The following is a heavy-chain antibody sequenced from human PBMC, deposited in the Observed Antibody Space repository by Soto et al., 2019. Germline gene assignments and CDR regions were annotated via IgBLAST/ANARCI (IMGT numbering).Heavy chain of an antibody. Sequence: PGGSLRLSCAASGFTFSSYGMHWVRQAPGKGLEWVAVISYDGSNKYYADSVKGRFTISRDNSKNTLYLQMNSLRAEDTAVYYCAKVGYDSSAFDIWGQGTMVTVSS. D-gene: IGHD1-20*01. J-gene: IGHJ3*02. CDR1: GFTFSSYG. V-gene: IGHV3-30*18. CDR2: ISYDGSNK. CDR3: AKVGYDSSAFDI.